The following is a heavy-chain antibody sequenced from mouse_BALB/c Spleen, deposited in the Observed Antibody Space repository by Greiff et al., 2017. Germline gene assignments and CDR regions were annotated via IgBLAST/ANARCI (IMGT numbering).Heavy chain of an antibody. V-gene: IGHV1S81*02. J-gene: IGHJ1*01. D-gene: IGHD1-2*01. CDR2: INPSNGRT. CDR3: ARGLRLLDFDV. CDR1: GYTFTSYW. Sequence: QVQLQQPGAELVKPGASVKLSCKASGYTFTSYWMHWVKQRPGQGLEWIGEINPSNGRTNYNEKFKSKATLTVDKSSSTAYMQLSSLTSEDSAVYYCARGLRLLDFDVWGAGTTVTVSS.